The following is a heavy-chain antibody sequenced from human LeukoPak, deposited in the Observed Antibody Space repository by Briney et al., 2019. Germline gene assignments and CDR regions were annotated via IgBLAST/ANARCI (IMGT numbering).Heavy chain of an antibody. CDR1: GFTFSRYT. Sequence: GGSLRLSCAASGFTFSRYTMSWVRQAPGKGLEWVSGVSGIGGTTSSADSVQGRFTISRDNSKKTLFLQMSSLRAEDTAVYYCAKGDVVTAIFPLDYWGQGTLVIVSS. CDR2: VSGIGGTT. V-gene: IGHV3-23*01. D-gene: IGHD5-12*01. CDR3: AKGDVVTAIFPLDY. J-gene: IGHJ4*02.